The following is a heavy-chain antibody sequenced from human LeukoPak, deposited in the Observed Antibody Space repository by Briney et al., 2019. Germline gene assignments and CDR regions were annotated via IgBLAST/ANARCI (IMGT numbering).Heavy chain of an antibody. V-gene: IGHV1-69*05. CDR2: IIPIFGTA. D-gene: IGHD2-21*02. CDR3: ARRFRGDYYFDY. J-gene: IGHJ4*02. CDR1: GGTFSSYA. Sequence: SVKVSCKASGGTFSSYAISWVRQAPGQGLEWMGGIIPIFGTANYAQKFQGRVTITTDESTSTAYMELSSLRSEDAAVYYCARRFRGDYYFDYWGQGTLVTVSS.